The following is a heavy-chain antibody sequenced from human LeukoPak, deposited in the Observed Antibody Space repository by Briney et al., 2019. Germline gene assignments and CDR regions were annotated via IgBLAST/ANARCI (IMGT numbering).Heavy chain of an antibody. CDR3: ATLGETSGWYPDH. CDR2: VRSKGYNYAT. V-gene: IGHV3-73*01. Sequence: PGGSLKLSCAASGFTVSSSAMHWVRQASGKGLEWLGRVRSKGYNYATAYGASVKDRFIISRDDSKSTAYLQVSSLKSENTAVYYCATLGETSGWYPDHWGQGTLVTVSS. D-gene: IGHD6-19*01. CDR1: GFTVSSSA. J-gene: IGHJ4*02.